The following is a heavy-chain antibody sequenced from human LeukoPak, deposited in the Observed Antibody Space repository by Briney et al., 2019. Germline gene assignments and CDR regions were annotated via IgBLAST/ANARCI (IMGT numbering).Heavy chain of an antibody. V-gene: IGHV3-30-3*01. Sequence: PGRSLRLSCAASGFTFSSYAMHWVRQAPGKGLEWVAVISYDGSNKYYADSVKGRFTISRDNSKNTLYLQMYSLRAEDTAVYYCARDRQPTPWGQGTLVTVST. J-gene: IGHJ5*02. CDR1: GFTFSSYA. D-gene: IGHD6-13*01. CDR3: ARDRQPTP. CDR2: ISYDGSNK.